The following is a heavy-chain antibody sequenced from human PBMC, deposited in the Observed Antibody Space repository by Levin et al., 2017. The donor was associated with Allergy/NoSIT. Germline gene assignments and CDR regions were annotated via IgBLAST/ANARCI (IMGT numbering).Heavy chain of an antibody. D-gene: IGHD3-9*01. V-gene: IGHV4-34*01. CDR2: INHSGST. CDR1: GGSFSGYY. J-gene: IGHJ4*02. Sequence: SQTLSLTCAVYGGSFSGYYWSWIRQPPGKGLEWIGEINHSGSTNYNPSLKSRVTISVDTSKNQFSLKLSSVTAADTAVYYCARGPRYYDILTGYYRGWFDYWGQGTLVTVSS. CDR3: ARGPRYYDILTGYYRGWFDY.